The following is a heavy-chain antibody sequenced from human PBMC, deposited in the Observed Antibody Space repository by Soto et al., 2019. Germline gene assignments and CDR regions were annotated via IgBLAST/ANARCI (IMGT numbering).Heavy chain of an antibody. CDR1: GDSVSSNSAA. CDR2: TYFRSKWYN. J-gene: IGHJ4*02. CDR3: ARDLQYEWPTRGFDY. V-gene: IGHV6-1*01. D-gene: IGHD3-3*01. Sequence: KQSQTLSLPCAISGDSVSSNSAAWNWIRQSPSRGLEWLGRTYFRSKWYNDYAVSVKSRITINPDTSKNQFSLQLNSVTPEDTAVYYCARDLQYEWPTRGFDYWGQGTLVTVSS.